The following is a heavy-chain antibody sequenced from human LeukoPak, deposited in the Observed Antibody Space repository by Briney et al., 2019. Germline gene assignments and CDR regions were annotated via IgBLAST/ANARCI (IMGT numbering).Heavy chain of an antibody. V-gene: IGHV3-23*01. CDR1: GFTVSSNY. D-gene: IGHD3-10*01. J-gene: IGHJ3*02. Sequence: GGSLRLSCAASGFTVSSNYMSWVRQAPGKGLEWVSAISGSGGSTYYADSVKGRFTISRDNSKNTLYLQMNSLRAEDTAVYYCARGGSGSIHAFDIWGQGTMVTVSS. CDR2: ISGSGGST. CDR3: ARGGSGSIHAFDI.